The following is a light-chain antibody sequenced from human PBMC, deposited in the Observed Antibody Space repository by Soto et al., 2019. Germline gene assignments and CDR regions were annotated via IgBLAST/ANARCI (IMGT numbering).Light chain of an antibody. J-gene: IGKJ4*01. CDR3: QQRSNS. Sequence: EIVLTQSPAXLSLSPGDRAVLSCRASXSVSRSLTWYQHKPGQAPRLLIYDASTRATGIPRRFSGSGSGTDFTLTISSLEPEDFAVYYCQQRSNSFGGGTKVEIK. CDR2: DAS. CDR1: XSVSRS. V-gene: IGKV3-11*01.